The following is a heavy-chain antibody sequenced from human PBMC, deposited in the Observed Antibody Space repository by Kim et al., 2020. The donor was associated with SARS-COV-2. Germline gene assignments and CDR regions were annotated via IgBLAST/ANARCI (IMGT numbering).Heavy chain of an antibody. Sequence: SETLSLTCTVSGGSISSSSYYWGWIRQPPGKGLEWIGSIYYSGSTYYNPSLKSRVTISVDTSKNQFSLKLSSVTAADTAVYYCAAAAGRPSDYWGQGTLVTVSS. CDR2: IYYSGST. CDR3: AAAAGRPSDY. D-gene: IGHD6-13*01. CDR1: GGSISSSSYY. V-gene: IGHV4-39*01. J-gene: IGHJ4*02.